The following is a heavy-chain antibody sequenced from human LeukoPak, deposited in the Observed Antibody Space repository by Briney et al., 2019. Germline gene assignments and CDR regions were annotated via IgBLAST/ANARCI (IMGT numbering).Heavy chain of an antibody. J-gene: IGHJ4*02. CDR3: ARGYCSSTSCYYIDY. D-gene: IGHD2-2*01. Sequence: SETLSLTCAVYGGSFSGYYWSWIRQPPGKGLEWIGEINHSGSTNYNPPLKSRVTISVDTSKNQFSLKLSSVTAADTAVYYCARGYCSSTSCYYIDYWGQGTLVTVSS. CDR2: INHSGST. V-gene: IGHV4-34*01. CDR1: GGSFSGYY.